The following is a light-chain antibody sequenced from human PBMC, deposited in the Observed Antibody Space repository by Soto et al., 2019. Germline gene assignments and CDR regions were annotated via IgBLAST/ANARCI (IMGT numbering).Light chain of an antibody. CDR3: QQYGSSPPVT. Sequence: EIVLTQSPGPLSLSPGERATLSCRASQSVSSSYLAWYQQKPGQAPRLLIYGASSRAPGIPDRFSGSGSGTDFTLTISRLEPEDFAVYYGQQYGSSPPVTFCGGTKVEIK. J-gene: IGKJ4*01. CDR2: GAS. CDR1: QSVSSSY. V-gene: IGKV3-20*01.